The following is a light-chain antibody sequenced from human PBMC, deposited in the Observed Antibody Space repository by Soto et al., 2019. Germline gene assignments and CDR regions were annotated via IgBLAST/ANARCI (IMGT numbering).Light chain of an antibody. Sequence: QSVLTQPASVSRSPGQSITISCTGTRSDVGGYNYVSWYQQHPGKAPKFMIYDVSNRPSGVSNRFSGSKSGNTASLTISGLQAEDEADYYCCSYTTSNTRQIVFGTGTKVTVL. CDR2: DVS. CDR3: CSYTTSNTRQIV. J-gene: IGLJ1*01. V-gene: IGLV2-14*01. CDR1: RSDVGGYNY.